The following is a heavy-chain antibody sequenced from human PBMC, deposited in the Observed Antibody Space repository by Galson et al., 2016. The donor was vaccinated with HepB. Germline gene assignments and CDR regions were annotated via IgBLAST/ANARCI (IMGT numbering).Heavy chain of an antibody. CDR2: ISLDGSVT. V-gene: IGHV3-74*01. CDR3: GVSRDGYIDY. Sequence: SLRLSCAASGFTGFTFSSYWMHWVRQAPGKGLVWVSRISLDGSVTIYGDSVKGRFSTSRDNAKNTLFLQMNSLRAEDTAVYYCGVSRDGYIDYLGQGALVTISS. D-gene: IGHD5-24*01. J-gene: IGHJ4*01. CDR1: GFTGFTFSSYW.